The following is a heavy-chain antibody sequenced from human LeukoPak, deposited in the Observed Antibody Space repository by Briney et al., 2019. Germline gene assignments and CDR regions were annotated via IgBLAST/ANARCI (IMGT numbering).Heavy chain of an antibody. J-gene: IGHJ4*02. Sequence: GGSLRLSCAASGFTFDDYAMHWVRQAPGKGLEWISFISSDSGTIYYADSVKGRFTISRNNAANSLYLQMNNLRDEDTAVYYCARRDPFDYWGQGTMVTVSS. CDR3: ARRDPFDY. V-gene: IGHV3-48*02. CDR1: GFTFDDYA. CDR2: ISSDSGTI.